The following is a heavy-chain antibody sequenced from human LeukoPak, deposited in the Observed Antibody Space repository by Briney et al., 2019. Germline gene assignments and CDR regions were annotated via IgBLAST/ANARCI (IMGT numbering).Heavy chain of an antibody. V-gene: IGHV3-23*01. J-gene: IGHJ4*02. CDR1: GFTFSSYA. CDR2: ISGSGGST. CDR3: AKDRENYDSSGYYDY. D-gene: IGHD3-22*01. Sequence: GGSLRLSCAASGFTFSSYAMSWVRQAPGKGLEWVSAISGSGGSTYYADSVKGRLTISRDNSKNTLYLQMNSLRAEDTAVYYCAKDRENYDSSGYYDYWGQGTLVTVSS.